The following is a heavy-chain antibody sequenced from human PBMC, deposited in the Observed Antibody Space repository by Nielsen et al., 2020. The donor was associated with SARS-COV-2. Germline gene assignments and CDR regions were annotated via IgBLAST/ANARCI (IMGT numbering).Heavy chain of an antibody. CDR3: AKAIGITIMVAWDDYFAY. CDR2: IWYDGSNK. V-gene: IGHV3-33*08. J-gene: IGHJ4*02. D-gene: IGHD3-22*01. Sequence: GEPLKIPCAASGFTFDDYAMHWVRQAPGKGLEWVAVIWYDGSNKYYADSVKGRFTISRDNSQNTLYLQMNSLRAEDTAVYYCAKAIGITIMVAWDDYFAYWCQGTLVTVSS. CDR1: GFTFDDYA.